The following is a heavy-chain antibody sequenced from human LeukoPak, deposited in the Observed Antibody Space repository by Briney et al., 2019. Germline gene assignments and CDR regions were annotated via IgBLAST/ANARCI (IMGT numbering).Heavy chain of an antibody. CDR3: ARGPYVPFPNWYFDL. CDR2: INPNSGGT. Sequence: ATVKVSCKASEYTFTGYYMHWVRQAPGQGLEWMGWINPNSGGTHYAPKFQGRVTMTRDTSISTAYMELSRLRSDDTAVYYCARGPYVPFPNWYFDLWGRGTLVTVSS. V-gene: IGHV1-2*02. CDR1: EYTFTGYY. J-gene: IGHJ2*01. D-gene: IGHD3-10*02.